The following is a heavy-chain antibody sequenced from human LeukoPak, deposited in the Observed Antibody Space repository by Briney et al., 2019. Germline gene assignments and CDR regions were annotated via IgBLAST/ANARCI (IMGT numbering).Heavy chain of an antibody. CDR1: GFTFSSYG. CDR3: AKLGDY. CDR2: ISYDGSNK. Sequence: PGRSLRLSCAASGFTFSSYGMHWVRQAPGKGLEWVAVISYDGSNKYYADSVKGRFTISRDNSKNTLYLQMNSLRAEDTAVYYCAKLGDYWGQGTLDTVSS. J-gene: IGHJ4*02. V-gene: IGHV3-30*18. D-gene: IGHD3-16*01.